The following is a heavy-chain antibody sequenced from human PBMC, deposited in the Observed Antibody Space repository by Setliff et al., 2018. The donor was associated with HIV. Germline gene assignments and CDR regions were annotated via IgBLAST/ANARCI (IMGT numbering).Heavy chain of an antibody. J-gene: IGHJ5*02. CDR2: IYHRGST. V-gene: IGHV4-4*02. Sequence: NPSETLSLTCTVSSGSISGDNWWSWVRQPPGKGLEWIGEIYHRGSTNYNPSLKSRVTISVDKSKNQFSLKLSSVTAADTAVYYCARVSRWTALMGGWFDPWGQGTLVTVSS. CDR1: SGSISGDNW. CDR3: ARVSRWTALMGGWFDP. D-gene: IGHD2-21*02.